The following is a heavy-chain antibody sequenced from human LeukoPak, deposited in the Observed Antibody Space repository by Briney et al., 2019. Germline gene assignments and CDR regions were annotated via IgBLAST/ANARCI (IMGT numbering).Heavy chain of an antibody. J-gene: IGHJ4*02. Sequence: PGGTLRLSCAASGFTFSSYGMSWVRQAPGKGLEWVSAISGSGGSTYYADSVKGRFTISRDNSKNTLYLQMNSLRAEDTAVYYCAKGNPITMIPDYWGQGTLVTVSS. CDR2: ISGSGGST. CDR3: AKGNPITMIPDY. CDR1: GFTFSSYG. D-gene: IGHD3-22*01. V-gene: IGHV3-23*01.